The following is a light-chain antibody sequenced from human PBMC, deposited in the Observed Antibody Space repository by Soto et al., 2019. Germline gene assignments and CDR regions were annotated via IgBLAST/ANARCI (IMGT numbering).Light chain of an antibody. CDR3: QQYTGPPTT. CDR2: GAS. CDR1: QTVSSNY. Sequence: EIVLTQSPDTLSLSPGERATLSCRASQTVSSNYVAWCQQRPGQAPRLLIYGASTRAAGIPDRFSGSGSGTDFTLTITRLEPEDSAVYFCQQYTGPPTTFGQGTRLEIK. J-gene: IGKJ5*01. V-gene: IGKV3-20*01.